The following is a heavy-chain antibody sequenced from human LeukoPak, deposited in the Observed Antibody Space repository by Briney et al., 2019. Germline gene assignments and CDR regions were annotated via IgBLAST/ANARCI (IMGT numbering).Heavy chain of an antibody. D-gene: IGHD5-12*01. J-gene: IGHJ4*02. CDR3: AREGEATRPDY. Sequence: SETLSLTCAVYGGSFSGYYWSWIRQPPGKGLEWIGEINHSGSTNYNPSLKSRVTISVDTSKNQFSLKLSSVTAADTAVYYCAREGEATRPDYWGQGTLVTVSS. V-gene: IGHV4-34*01. CDR1: GGSFSGYY. CDR2: INHSGST.